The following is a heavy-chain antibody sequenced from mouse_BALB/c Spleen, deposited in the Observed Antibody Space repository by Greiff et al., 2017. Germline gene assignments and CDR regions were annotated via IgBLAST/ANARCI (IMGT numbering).Heavy chain of an antibody. D-gene: IGHD2-1*01. Sequence: VQLVESGPGLVAPAQCLSITCTVSGFSLTDYGVSWIRQRPGKGLEWLGVIWGGGSTSYNTDLISRLSISKDNSKSQVILKMNSLQTDDTAMYYGAKHFYYGNYGIAMDYWGQGTSVTVSA. J-gene: IGHJ4*01. CDR2: IWGGGST. CDR1: GFSLTDYG. V-gene: IGHV2-6-5*01. CDR3: AKHFYYGNYGIAMDY.